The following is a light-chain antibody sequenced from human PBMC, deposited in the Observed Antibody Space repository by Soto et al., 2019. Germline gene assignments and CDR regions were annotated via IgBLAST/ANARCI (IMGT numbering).Light chain of an antibody. CDR3: QQPISFPIT. V-gene: IGKV1-9*01. Sequence: DIQMTQSPSTLSGSVGDRVTITCRASQGISSYLAWYQQKPGKAPKLLIYAASTLQSGVPSRFRGSGSGTDFTLTIRSLQPEDFATYYCQQPISFPITFGQGTRLEIK. CDR1: QGISSY. J-gene: IGKJ5*01. CDR2: AAS.